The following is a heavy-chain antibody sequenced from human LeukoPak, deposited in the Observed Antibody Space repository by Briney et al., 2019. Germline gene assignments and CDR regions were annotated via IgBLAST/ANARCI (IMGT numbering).Heavy chain of an antibody. CDR1: GGSISSGGYY. J-gene: IGHJ6*02. CDR2: IYYSGST. V-gene: IGHV4-31*03. D-gene: IGHD3-10*01. CDR3: ARDQKGSGSYKTYYYYGMDV. Sequence: PSQTLTLTCTVSGGSISSGGYYWSWIRQHPGKGLEWIGYIYYSGSTYYNPSLKCRVTISVDTSKNQFSLKLSSVTAADTAVYYCARDQKGSGSYKTYYYYGMDVWGQGTTVTVSS.